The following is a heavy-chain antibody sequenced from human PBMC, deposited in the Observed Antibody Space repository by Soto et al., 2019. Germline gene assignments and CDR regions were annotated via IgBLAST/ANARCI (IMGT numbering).Heavy chain of an antibody. J-gene: IGHJ6*02. CDR2: ISGSGGTT. D-gene: IGHD3-3*01. CDR3: AKDSWAIFGVPAGEYYAMDV. Sequence: GGSLRLSCAASGFTFSSYWMSWVRQAPGKGLEWVSAISGSGGTTYYSDSVKGRFTISRDNSKNTVYLQMSDLRVEDAAEYFCAKDSWAIFGVPAGEYYAMDVWGQGTTVTVSS. CDR1: GFTFSSYW. V-gene: IGHV3-23*01.